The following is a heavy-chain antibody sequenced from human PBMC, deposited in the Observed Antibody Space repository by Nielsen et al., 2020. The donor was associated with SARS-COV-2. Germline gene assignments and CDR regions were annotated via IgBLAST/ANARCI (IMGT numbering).Heavy chain of an antibody. CDR3: AKDFAYYDSSGYPGY. Sequence: GESLKISCAASGFTFSSYAMHWVRQAPGKGLEWVAVISYDGSNKYYADSVKGRFTISRDNSKNTLYLQMNSLRAEDTAVYYCAKDFAYYDSSGYPGYGGQGTLVTVSS. D-gene: IGHD3-22*01. CDR2: ISYDGSNK. J-gene: IGHJ4*02. V-gene: IGHV3-30*04. CDR1: GFTFSSYA.